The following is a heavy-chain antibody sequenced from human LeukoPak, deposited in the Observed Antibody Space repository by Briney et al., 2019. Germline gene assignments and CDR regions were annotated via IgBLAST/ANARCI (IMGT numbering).Heavy chain of an antibody. J-gene: IGHJ4*02. V-gene: IGHV3-33*01. Sequence: GGSLRLSCAASGFTFSSYGMHWVRQAPGKGLEWVAVIWYDGSNKYYADSVKGRFTISRDNSKNTLYLQMNSLRAEDTAVYYCARDPSGWHSMDYWGQGNLVTVSS. CDR3: ARDPSGWHSMDY. D-gene: IGHD6-19*01. CDR2: IWYDGSNK. CDR1: GFTFSSYG.